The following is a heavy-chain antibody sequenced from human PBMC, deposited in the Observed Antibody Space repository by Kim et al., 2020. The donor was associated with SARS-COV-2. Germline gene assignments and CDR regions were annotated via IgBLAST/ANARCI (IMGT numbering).Heavy chain of an antibody. Sequence: SETLSLTCTVSGGSLSSGGYYWGWIRQPPGKRLEWIGSVYYSGSTYYNPSFKGRVSISADTSKNPFSLKLSSVTAADTAIYHCAGDRFYRETSQGEFDYWGQGTPVSVSS. J-gene: IGHJ4*02. CDR3: AGDRFYRETSQGEFDY. CDR2: VYYSGST. V-gene: IGHV4-39*07. CDR1: GGSLSSGGYY. D-gene: IGHD3-16*01.